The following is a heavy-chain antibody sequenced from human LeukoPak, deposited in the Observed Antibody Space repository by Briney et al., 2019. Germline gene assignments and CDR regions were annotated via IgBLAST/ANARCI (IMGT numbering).Heavy chain of an antibody. V-gene: IGHV1-18*01. CDR1: GYTFTSYG. CDR3: ARLPSNYYYYGMDV. D-gene: IGHD4-11*01. J-gene: IGHJ6*02. Sequence: VASVKVSCKASGYTFTSYGISWVRQAPGQGLEWMGWISAYNGNTNYAQKLQGRVTMTTDTSTSTAYMELRSLRSDDTAVYYCARLPSNYYYYGMDVWGQGTTVTVSS. CDR2: ISAYNGNT.